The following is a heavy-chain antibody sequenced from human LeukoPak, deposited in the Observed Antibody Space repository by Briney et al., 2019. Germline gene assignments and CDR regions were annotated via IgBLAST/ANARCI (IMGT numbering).Heavy chain of an antibody. D-gene: IGHD3-10*01. J-gene: IGHJ4*02. V-gene: IGHV1-2*02. Sequence: ASVTVSCKASGYTFAGYYMHWVRQAPGQGLEWMGWINPNSGGTNYAQKFQGRVTMTRDTSISTAYMELSRLRSDDTAVYYCARFWGTYYGSGSYEADYWGQGTLVTVSS. CDR1: GYTFAGYY. CDR2: INPNSGGT. CDR3: ARFWGTYYGSGSYEADY.